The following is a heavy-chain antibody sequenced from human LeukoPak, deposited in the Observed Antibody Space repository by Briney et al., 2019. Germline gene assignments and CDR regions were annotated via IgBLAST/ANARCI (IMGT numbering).Heavy chain of an antibody. CDR2: ISGSGGST. CDR3: ARGVSISSSWYNDI. J-gene: IGHJ3*02. D-gene: IGHD6-13*01. Sequence: GGSLRLSCAASGFTFSSYAMSWVRQAPGKGLEWVSAISGSGGSTYYADSVKGRFTISRDNSKNTLYLQMNSLRAEDTAVYYCARGVSISSSWYNDIWGQGTMVTVSS. CDR1: GFTFSSYA. V-gene: IGHV3-23*01.